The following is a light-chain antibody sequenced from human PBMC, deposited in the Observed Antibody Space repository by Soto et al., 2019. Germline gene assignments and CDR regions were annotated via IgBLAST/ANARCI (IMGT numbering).Light chain of an antibody. CDR3: ATWEDNLTARV. CDR1: SSNIGSNY. Sequence: QSVLIQPPSASGTPGQRFTISCSGSSSNIGSNYVYWFQQLPGAAPKLLIYRNNQRPSGVPDRFSGSKSGTSASLAISGLRSEDESDFYCATWEDNLTARVFGGGTQLTVL. J-gene: IGLJ7*01. CDR2: RNN. V-gene: IGLV1-47*01.